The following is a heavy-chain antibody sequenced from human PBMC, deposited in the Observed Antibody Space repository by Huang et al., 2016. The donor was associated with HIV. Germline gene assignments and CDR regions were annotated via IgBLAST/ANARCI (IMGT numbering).Heavy chain of an antibody. V-gene: IGHV2-5*02. J-gene: IGHJ6*03. Sequence: QITLKESGPALLRPTQTLTLTCPFSGFSLTTIGAGVGWIRQPPGNPLEWLFLIYWDDDKRFSPSLKTRISVTKDTSKNQVVFTMNNVGPTDTGTYYCAHIGRLGDYYMDVWGNGTAVTVSS. D-gene: IGHD3-16*01. CDR2: IYWDDDK. CDR1: GFSLTTIGAG. CDR3: AHIGRLGDYYMDV.